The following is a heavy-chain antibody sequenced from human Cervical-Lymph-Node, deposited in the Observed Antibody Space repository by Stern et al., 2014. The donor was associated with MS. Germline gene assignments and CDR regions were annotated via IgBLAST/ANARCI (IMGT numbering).Heavy chain of an antibody. CDR2: IYPGDSDI. Sequence: EVQLVQSGAAVKKSGESLKISCKGSGYSFPAYWIALVRQMPGKGLEWMGIIYPGDSDIRYSPAFQGQVTISADKSTRTAYLQWSSLKASDTAMYYCARQEGSRHYGLDVWGQGTTVTVSS. J-gene: IGHJ6*02. D-gene: IGHD6-6*01. V-gene: IGHV5-51*01. CDR3: ARQEGSRHYGLDV. CDR1: GYSFPAYW.